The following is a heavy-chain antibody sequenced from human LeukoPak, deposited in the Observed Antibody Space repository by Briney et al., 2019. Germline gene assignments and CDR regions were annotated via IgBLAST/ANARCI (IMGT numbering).Heavy chain of an antibody. Sequence: GASVKVSCKASGYTFTSYGISWVRQAPGHRLEWMGWISAYNGNTNYAQKLQGRVTMTTDTSTSTAYMELRSLRSDDTDVYYCARAVITFEGVIVYFDYWGQGTLVTVSS. CDR2: ISAYNGNT. J-gene: IGHJ4*02. V-gene: IGHV1-18*01. CDR1: GYTFTSYG. CDR3: ARAVITFEGVIVYFDY. D-gene: IGHD3-16*02.